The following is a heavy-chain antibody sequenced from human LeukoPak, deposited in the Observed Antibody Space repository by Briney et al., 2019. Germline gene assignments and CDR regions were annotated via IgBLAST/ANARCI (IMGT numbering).Heavy chain of an antibody. CDR2: ISSSSSTI. Sequence: PGGSLRLSCAASGFTFSSYGMTWVRQAPGKGLEWVSYISSSSSTIYYADSVKGRFTISRDNSKNTLYLQMNSLRAEDTAVYYCAKPRIAAAGISDLDYWGQGTLVTVSS. V-gene: IGHV3-48*01. D-gene: IGHD6-13*01. CDR1: GFTFSSYG. J-gene: IGHJ4*02. CDR3: AKPRIAAAGISDLDY.